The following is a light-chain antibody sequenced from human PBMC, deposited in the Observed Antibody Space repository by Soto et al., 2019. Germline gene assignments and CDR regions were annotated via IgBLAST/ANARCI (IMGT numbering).Light chain of an antibody. CDR1: QSISSW. Sequence: DIQMTQSPSTLSASVGDRVIITCRASQSISSWLAWYLQKPGKAPKLLIYKASSLASGVPSRFSGSGSGTEFTLTISSLQPDDFATYYCQQYNIYPWTFGQGTKVEIK. J-gene: IGKJ1*01. CDR2: KAS. V-gene: IGKV1-5*03. CDR3: QQYNIYPWT.